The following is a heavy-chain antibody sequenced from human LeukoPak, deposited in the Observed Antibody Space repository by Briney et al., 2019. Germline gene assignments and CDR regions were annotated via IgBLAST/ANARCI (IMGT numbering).Heavy chain of an antibody. Sequence: PSETLSLTCAVYGGSFSGYYWSWIRQPPGKGLEWIGEINHSGSTNYNPSLKSRVTISVDTSKNQFSLKLSSVTAADTAVYYCARGGYYDRGLNYWGQGTLVTVSS. D-gene: IGHD3-22*01. J-gene: IGHJ4*02. V-gene: IGHV4-34*01. CDR1: GGSFSGYY. CDR3: ARGGYYDRGLNY. CDR2: INHSGST.